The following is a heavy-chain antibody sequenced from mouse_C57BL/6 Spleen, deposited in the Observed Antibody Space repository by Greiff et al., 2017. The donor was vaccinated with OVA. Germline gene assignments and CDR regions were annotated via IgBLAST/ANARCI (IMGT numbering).Heavy chain of an antibody. Sequence: QVQLQQSGAELVRPGTSVKVSCKASGYAFTNYLIEWVKQRPGQGLEWIGVINPGSGGTNYNEKFKGKATLTADKSSSTAYMPLSSLTSEGSAVDFCARSDCGRPATFAYWGQGTLVTVSA. J-gene: IGHJ3*01. CDR2: INPGSGGT. CDR3: ARSDCGRPATFAY. CDR1: GYAFTNYL. V-gene: IGHV1-54*01.